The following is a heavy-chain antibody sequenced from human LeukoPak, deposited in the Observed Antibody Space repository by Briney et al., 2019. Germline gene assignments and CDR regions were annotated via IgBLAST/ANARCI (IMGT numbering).Heavy chain of an antibody. V-gene: IGHV1-24*01. CDR1: GYTLTELS. D-gene: IGHD2-2*01. CDR2: FDPEDGET. CDR3: ARGGGVVPAATINDWFDP. J-gene: IGHJ5*02. Sequence: ASVKVSCKVSGYTLTELSMHWVRQAPGKGLEWMGGFDPEDGETIYAQKFQGRVTMTEDTSTDTAYMELSSLRSEGTAGYYCARGGGVVPAATINDWFDPWGQGTLVTVSS.